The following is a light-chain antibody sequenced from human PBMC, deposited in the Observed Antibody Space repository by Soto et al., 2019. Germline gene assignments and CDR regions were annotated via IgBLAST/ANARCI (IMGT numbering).Light chain of an antibody. CDR1: QSVSSSY. J-gene: IGKJ1*01. V-gene: IGKV3D-20*02. CDR2: DAS. Sequence: DIVLTRSPGTLSLSPGAIATLSCRASQSVSSSYLAWYQQKPGQAPRLLIYDASNRATGIPARFSGSGSGTEFTLTISSLEPEDFAVYYCQQRSNWLPTWTFGQGTKVDI. CDR3: QQRSNWLPTWT.